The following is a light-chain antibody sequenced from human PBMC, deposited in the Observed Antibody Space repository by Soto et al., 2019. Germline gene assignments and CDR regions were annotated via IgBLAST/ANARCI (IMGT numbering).Light chain of an antibody. CDR3: QQRSNWLT. V-gene: IGKV3-11*01. CDR1: QSVSSY. J-gene: IGKJ4*01. CDR2: DAS. Sequence: EIVLTQSPATLSLSPGERATISCRASQSVSSYLAWYQQKPGQAPRLLIYDASNRATGIPARFSGSGSGTDFTLTISRLEPEVFAVYYCQQRSNWLTFGGGTKLEIK.